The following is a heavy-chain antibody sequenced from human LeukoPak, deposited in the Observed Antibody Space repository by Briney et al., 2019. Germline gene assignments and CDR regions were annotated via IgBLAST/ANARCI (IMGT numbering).Heavy chain of an antibody. CDR3: ARPGGDYGGNPGDY. D-gene: IGHD4-23*01. Sequence: SETLSLTCTVSGGSISSSSYYWGWIRQPPGKGLEWIGSIYYSGSTYYNPSLKSRVTISVDTSKNQFSLKLSSVTAADTAVYYCARPGGDYGGNPGDYWGQGTLVTVSS. CDR2: IYYSGST. V-gene: IGHV4-39*01. CDR1: GGSISSSSYY. J-gene: IGHJ4*02.